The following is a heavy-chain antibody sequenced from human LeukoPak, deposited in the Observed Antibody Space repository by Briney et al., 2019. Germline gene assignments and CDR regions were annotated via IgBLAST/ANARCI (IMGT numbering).Heavy chain of an antibody. D-gene: IGHD3-22*01. CDR3: ARAKDRATYYYDSSGYPEAFDI. V-gene: IGHV5-51*01. Sequence: GESLKISCKGSGYSFTSYWIGWVRQMPGKGLEWMGIIYPGDSDTRYSPSFQGQVIISADKSISTAYLQWSSLKASDTAMYYCARAKDRATYYYDSSGYPEAFDIWGQGTMVTVSS. CDR1: GYSFTSYW. CDR2: IYPGDSDT. J-gene: IGHJ3*02.